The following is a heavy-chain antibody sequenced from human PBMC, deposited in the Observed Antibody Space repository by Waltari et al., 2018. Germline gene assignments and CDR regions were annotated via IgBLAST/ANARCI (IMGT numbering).Heavy chain of an antibody. CDR1: GYSISSGYY. D-gene: IGHD2-2*01. CDR2: IYHSGST. CDR3: ARGDVAPAYLFDY. J-gene: IGHJ4*02. V-gene: IGHV4-38-2*02. Sequence: QVQLQESGPGLVKPSETLSLTCTVSGYSISSGYYWGWIRQPPGKGLEWIGSIYHSGSTYYNPSLTSLVTISVDTSKNQFSLKLSSGTAADTAVYYCARGDVAPAYLFDYWGQGTLVTVSS.